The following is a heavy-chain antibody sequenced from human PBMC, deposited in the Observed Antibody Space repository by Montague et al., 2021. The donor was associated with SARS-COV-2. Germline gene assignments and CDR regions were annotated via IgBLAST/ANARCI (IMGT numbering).Heavy chain of an antibody. CDR2: TFYRSKRYN. V-gene: IGHV6-1*01. CDR3: ARDSRNWYGPIGFDI. D-gene: IGHD6-13*01. J-gene: IGHJ3*02. Sequence: CAISGDSVSSNTAAWNWIRQSPSSGLVWLGRTFYRSKRYNEFAESVKSRISINADTSKNEVSLQLKYVTPEDTAMYYCARDSRNWYGPIGFDIWGQGTVVTVS. CDR1: GDSVSSNTAA.